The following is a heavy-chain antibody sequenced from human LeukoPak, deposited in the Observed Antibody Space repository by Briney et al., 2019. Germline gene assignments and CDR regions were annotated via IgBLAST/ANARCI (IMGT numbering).Heavy chain of an antibody. J-gene: IGHJ4*02. CDR1: GFTFDDYA. CDR3: AKDRFGVGAKRDDY. CDR2: ISWNSGST. D-gene: IGHD1-26*01. V-gene: IGHV3-23*01. Sequence: GGSLRLSCAASGFTFDDYAMHWVRQAPGKGLEWVSGISWNSGSTYYADSVKGRFTISRDNSKNTLYLQMNSLRAEDTAVYYCAKDRFGVGAKRDDYWGQGTLVTVSS.